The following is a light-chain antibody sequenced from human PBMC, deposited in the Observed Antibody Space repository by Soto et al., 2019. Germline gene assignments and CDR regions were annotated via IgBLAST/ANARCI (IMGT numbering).Light chain of an antibody. CDR3: QQYDDWPQYS. J-gene: IGKJ2*03. CDR2: GAS. CDR1: QSVDTN. V-gene: IGKV3-15*01. Sequence: EIVMTQSPATLSVSPGERATLSCRASQSVDTNLAWYQQQPAQTPRLLIYGASTSATGVPARFSGGGSGTDLTLTITNLQSEDFAVYYCQQYDDWPQYSFGQGNKVEMK.